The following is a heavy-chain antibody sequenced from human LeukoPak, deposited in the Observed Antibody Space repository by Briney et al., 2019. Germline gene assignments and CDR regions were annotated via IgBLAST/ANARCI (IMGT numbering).Heavy chain of an antibody. Sequence: GGSLRLSCAASGFTFSSYNMNWVRQAPGKGLEWVSSVTTSSSYIYYADSVKGRFTISRDNAKNSLYLQMKSLRAEDTAVYYCARALYNRGWYPDYFDSWGQGALVTVSS. J-gene: IGHJ4*02. CDR3: ARALYNRGWYPDYFDS. V-gene: IGHV3-21*01. CDR2: VTTSSSYI. D-gene: IGHD6-19*01. CDR1: GFTFSSYN.